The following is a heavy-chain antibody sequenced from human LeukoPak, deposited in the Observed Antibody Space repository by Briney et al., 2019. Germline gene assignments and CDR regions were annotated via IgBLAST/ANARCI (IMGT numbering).Heavy chain of an antibody. J-gene: IGHJ4*02. CDR1: GGSITSSPYY. CDR2: IYYSGTT. Sequence: SETLSLTCTGSGGSITSSPYYWGWIRQAPGKALEWIANIYYSGTTAYNPSLKSRVTISVDTPKNQFSLELTSVTAADTAVYYCARLSSVTYCSGGSCSRGGYDYWGQGTLITVSS. V-gene: IGHV4-39*01. D-gene: IGHD2-15*01. CDR3: ARLSSVTYCSGGSCSRGGYDY.